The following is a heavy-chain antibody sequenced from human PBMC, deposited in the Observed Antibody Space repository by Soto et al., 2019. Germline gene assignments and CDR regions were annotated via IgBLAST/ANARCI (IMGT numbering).Heavy chain of an antibody. D-gene: IGHD2-2*01. CDR3: ARLMGYCSSTSCYYYMDV. Sequence: GGSLRLSCAASGFTFSSYAMHWVRQAPGKGLEYVSAISSNGGSTYYANSVKGRFTISRDNSKNTLYLQVGSLRAEDMAVYYCARLMGYCSSTSCYYYMDVWGKRTTVTVSS. J-gene: IGHJ6*03. V-gene: IGHV3-64*01. CDR2: ISSNGGST. CDR1: GFTFSSYA.